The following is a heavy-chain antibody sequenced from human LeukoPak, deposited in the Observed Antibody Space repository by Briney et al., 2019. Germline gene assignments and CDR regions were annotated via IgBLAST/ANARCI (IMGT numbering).Heavy chain of an antibody. CDR3: ARRGGAIQLWPFDY. J-gene: IGHJ4*02. CDR1: GFTFSSYA. Sequence: GRSLRLSCAASGFTFSSYAMHWVRQAPGKGLEWVAVISYDGSNKYYADSVKGRFTISRDNSKNTLYLQMNSLRAEDTAVYYCARRGGAIQLWPFDYWGQGTLVTVSS. D-gene: IGHD5-18*01. V-gene: IGHV3-30*04. CDR2: ISYDGSNK.